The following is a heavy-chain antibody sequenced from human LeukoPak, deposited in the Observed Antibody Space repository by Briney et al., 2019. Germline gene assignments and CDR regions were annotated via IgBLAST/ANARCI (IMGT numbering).Heavy chain of an antibody. CDR2: INAGNGNT. J-gene: IGHJ5*02. D-gene: IGHD3-10*01. V-gene: IGHV1-3*01. CDR1: GYIFTSYA. Sequence: ASVKVSCKASGYIFTSYATHWVRQDPGQRLEWMGCINAGNGNTKYSQKFQGRVTITRDTSASTAYMELSSLRSEDTAVYYCARERYYYGSGSYKTWGQGTLVTVSS. CDR3: ARERYYYGSGSYKT.